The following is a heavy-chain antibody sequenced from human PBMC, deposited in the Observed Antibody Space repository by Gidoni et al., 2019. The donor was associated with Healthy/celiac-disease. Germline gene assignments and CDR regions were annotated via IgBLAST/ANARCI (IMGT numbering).Heavy chain of an antibody. D-gene: IGHD2-2*01. CDR2: ISGSGCST. CDR1: GCNFSRYA. Sequence: VQLLESGGGLVQPGGSLRLSCAASGCNFSRYAVSWVRRAPGKGMELVSAISGSGCSTYYADSLKGRFTISRDNSKNTLYLQMNSLRAEYTAVYYCAKDIGYQLLPYYYYGMDVWGQGTTVTVSS. V-gene: IGHV3-23*01. CDR3: AKDIGYQLLPYYYYGMDV. J-gene: IGHJ6*02.